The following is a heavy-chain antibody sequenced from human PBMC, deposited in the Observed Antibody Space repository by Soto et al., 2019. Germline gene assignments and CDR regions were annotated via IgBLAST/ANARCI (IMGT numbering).Heavy chain of an antibody. CDR2: ISAYNGNT. CDR1: GYTFTSFG. Sequence: QVQLVQSGAEVKKPGASVKVSCKASGYTFTSFGISWVRQAHGQGLEWMGWISAYNGNTYYAQKLQGRVTMTTDTPTSRADMKLSSLRADGTGVDYCARDLSGNPGYWGQGTVVTVSS. D-gene: IGHD2-15*01. J-gene: IGHJ4*02. V-gene: IGHV1-18*01. CDR3: ARDLSGNPGY.